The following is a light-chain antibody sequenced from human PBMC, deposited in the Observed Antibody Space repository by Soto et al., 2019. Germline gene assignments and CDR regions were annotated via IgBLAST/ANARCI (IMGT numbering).Light chain of an antibody. Sequence: EIVMTQSPATLSVSPGERATLSCRASQSVSSNLAWYQQKPGQPPRLLIYGASTRDTGIPARFSGSGSGTEFTLTIDSLHSEDFAVYYCQQYDYWPPYTFGQGTKLEIK. CDR3: QQYDYWPPYT. CDR2: GAS. V-gene: IGKV3-15*01. CDR1: QSVSSN. J-gene: IGKJ2*01.